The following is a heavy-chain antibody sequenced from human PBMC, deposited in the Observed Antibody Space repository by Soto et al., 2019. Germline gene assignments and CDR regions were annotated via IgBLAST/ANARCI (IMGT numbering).Heavy chain of an antibody. CDR2: ISGSGGST. J-gene: IGHJ4*02. D-gene: IGHD6-19*01. V-gene: IGHV3-23*01. Sequence: PGGSLRLSCAASGFTLSSYAMSWVRQAPGKGLEWVSTISGSGGSTYYADSLKGRFTISRDNSKNTLFLQMSSQRAEDTAVYYCAKEAVSGWYYFDYWGPGTLVTVSS. CDR1: GFTLSSYA. CDR3: AKEAVSGWYYFDY.